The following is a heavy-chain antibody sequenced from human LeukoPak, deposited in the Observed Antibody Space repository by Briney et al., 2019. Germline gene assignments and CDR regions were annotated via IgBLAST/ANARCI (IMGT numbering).Heavy chain of an antibody. D-gene: IGHD2-2*01. CDR1: GGSISSGDCY. CDR3: ARSDIVVEGYYYMDV. V-gene: IGHV4-31*03. CDR2: IYYSGGT. J-gene: IGHJ6*03. Sequence: SETLSLTCTVSGGSISSGDCYWDWIRQHPGKGLEWIGYIYYSGGTYYNPSLKSRVTISLDTSKNQFSLKLSSVTAADTAVYYCARSDIVVEGYYYMDVWGKGTTVTVSS.